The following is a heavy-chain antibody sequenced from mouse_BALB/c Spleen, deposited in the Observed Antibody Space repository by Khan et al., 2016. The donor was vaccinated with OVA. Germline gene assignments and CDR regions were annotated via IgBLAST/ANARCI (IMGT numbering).Heavy chain of an antibody. CDR3: TSSGYDAWFTY. CDR2: IDPVSGCT. Sequence: VQLKQSGPELMKPGASVKISCKASGYSFTSYYIHWVIQSPGTSLEWIGWIDPVSGCTNFNPKFKGKATLTVDKSSSTAYIQLSHLTSEDYAVFYCTSSGYDAWFTYWGQGTLVTVSA. V-gene: IGHV1-42*01. J-gene: IGHJ3*01. D-gene: IGHD2-2*01. CDR1: GYSFTSYY.